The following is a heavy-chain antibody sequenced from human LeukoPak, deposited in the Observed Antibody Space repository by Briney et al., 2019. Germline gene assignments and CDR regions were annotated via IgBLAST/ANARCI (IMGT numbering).Heavy chain of an antibody. V-gene: IGHV4-30-4*01. CDR1: GRSISSGDYC. J-gene: IGHJ4*02. Sequence: SETLSLTCTAPGRSISSGDYCWSWIRQPPGLGLEWIVYIYYSGSTYYNPSLKSRVTISVDTSKNQFSLKLSSVTAADTAVYYCARVGPYDFWSGYHAASFDYWGQGTLVTVSS. D-gene: IGHD3-3*01. CDR2: IYYSGST. CDR3: ARVGPYDFWSGYHAASFDY.